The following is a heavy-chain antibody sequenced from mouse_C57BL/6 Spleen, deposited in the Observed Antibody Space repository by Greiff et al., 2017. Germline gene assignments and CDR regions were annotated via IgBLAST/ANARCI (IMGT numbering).Heavy chain of an antibody. Sequence: EVKLMESGGGLVQPKGSLKLSCAASGFSFNTYAMNWVRQAPGKGLEWVARIRSKSNNYATYYADSVKDRFTISRDDSESMLYLQMNNLKTEDTAMYYCVRQGGLRRAMDYWGQGTSVTVSS. CDR1: GFSFNTYA. J-gene: IGHJ4*01. D-gene: IGHD2-2*01. CDR3: VRQGGLRRAMDY. CDR2: IRSKSNNYAT. V-gene: IGHV10-1*01.